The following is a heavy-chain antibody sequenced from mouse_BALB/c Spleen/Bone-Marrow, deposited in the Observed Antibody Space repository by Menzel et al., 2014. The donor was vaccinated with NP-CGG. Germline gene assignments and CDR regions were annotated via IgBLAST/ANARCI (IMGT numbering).Heavy chain of an antibody. V-gene: IGHV14-3*02. CDR3: ASATTATYYAMDY. J-gene: IGHJ4*01. CDR1: GFSIKDTY. D-gene: IGHD1-2*01. Sequence: EVKVVDSGAELVKPGASVKLSCTASGFSIKDTYMHWVKQRPEQGLEWIGRIDPANGNTKYDPKFQGKATITTDTSSNTAYLQVSSLTSEDTAVYYCASATTATYYAMDYWGQGTSVTVSS. CDR2: IDPANGNT.